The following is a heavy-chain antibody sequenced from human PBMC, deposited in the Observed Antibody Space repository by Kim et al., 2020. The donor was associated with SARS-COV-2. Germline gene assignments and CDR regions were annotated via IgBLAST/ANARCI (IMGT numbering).Heavy chain of an antibody. CDR1: GFTFSSFA. CDR3: AAAPGVVVAIDY. Sequence: GGSLRLSCAASGFTFSSFAMSWVRQAPGKGLEWVSAISGSGGSTYYADSVKGRFTISRDNSKHTLYLQMNSLRAEDTAVYYCAAAPGVVVAIDYWGQGTLVTVSS. J-gene: IGHJ4*02. D-gene: IGHD2-15*01. CDR2: ISGSGGST. V-gene: IGHV3-23*01.